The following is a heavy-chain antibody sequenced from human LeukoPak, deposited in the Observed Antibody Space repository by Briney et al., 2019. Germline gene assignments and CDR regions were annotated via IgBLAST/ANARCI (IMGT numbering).Heavy chain of an antibody. CDR2: INPNSGGT. D-gene: IGHD3-10*01. Sequence: ASVKVSCKASGYTFTGYYMHWVRQAPGQGLEWMGWINPNSGGTNYAQKFQGRVTMTRDTSISTAYMELSRLRSDDTAVYYCASYTYYYGSGCYLPHLYYGMDVWGQGTTVTVSS. CDR1: GYTFTGYY. V-gene: IGHV1-2*02. J-gene: IGHJ6*02. CDR3: ASYTYYYGSGCYLPHLYYGMDV.